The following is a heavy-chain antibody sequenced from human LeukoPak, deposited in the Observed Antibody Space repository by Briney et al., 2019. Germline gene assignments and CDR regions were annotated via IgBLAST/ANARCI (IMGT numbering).Heavy chain of an antibody. Sequence: GGSLRLSCTASGITFGDNAMSWVRQAPGKGLEWVGFIRSKAYGGTTEYAASVKGRFTISRDDSKSIAYLQMNSLRAEDTAVYYCAELGITMIGGVWGKGTTVTISS. CDR2: IRSKAYGGTT. CDR3: AELGITMIGGV. J-gene: IGHJ6*04. CDR1: GITFGDNA. D-gene: IGHD3-10*02. V-gene: IGHV3-49*04.